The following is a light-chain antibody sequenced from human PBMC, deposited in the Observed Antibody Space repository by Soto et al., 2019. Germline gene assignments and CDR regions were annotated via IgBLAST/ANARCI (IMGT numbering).Light chain of an antibody. CDR3: SSYTSSSTPYV. CDR2: EVS. J-gene: IGLJ1*01. CDR1: SSDVGGYNY. V-gene: IGLV2-14*01. Sequence: QSALTQPASVSGSPGQSITISCTGTSSDVGGYNYVSWYQQHPGKAPKLMIYEVSHRPSGVSNRFSGSKSGNTASLTISGLQAEDEDDYYCSSYTSSSTPYVFGTGTKVTVL.